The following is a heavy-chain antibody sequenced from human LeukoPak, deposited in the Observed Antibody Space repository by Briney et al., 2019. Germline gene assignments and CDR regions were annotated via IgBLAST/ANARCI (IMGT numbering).Heavy chain of an antibody. CDR1: ASTFSTNA. CDR3: ARENYYRSGRFDRAYLDD. J-gene: IGHJ4*02. CDR2: ISTGNGNT. D-gene: IGHD6-19*01. Sequence: ASVKVSCKASASTFSTNAIHWVRQAPGQGLEWMGWISTGNGNTKYSQGFQDRITITRDTSASTVYMELRGLRSDDMAIYYCARENYYRSGRFDRAYLDDWGQGTLVTVSS. V-gene: IGHV1-3*03.